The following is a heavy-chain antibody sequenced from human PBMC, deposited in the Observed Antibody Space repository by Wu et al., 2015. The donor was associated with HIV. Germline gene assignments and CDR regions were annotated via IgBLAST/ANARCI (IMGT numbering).Heavy chain of an antibody. CDR3: ARVTVPGVAAFDI. V-gene: IGHV1-2*02. CDR2: ISPNSGDT. CDR1: GYTFTGYY. D-gene: IGHD4-17*01. Sequence: QAQLVQSGAEVKKPGASVKVSCKASGYTFTGYYIHWVRQAPGQGLEWMGWISPNSGDTNSGQKFQGRVAMTRDTSITTAYMELTRLTSDDTAFYYCARVTVPGVAAFDIWGQGQWSPCLQ. J-gene: IGHJ3*02.